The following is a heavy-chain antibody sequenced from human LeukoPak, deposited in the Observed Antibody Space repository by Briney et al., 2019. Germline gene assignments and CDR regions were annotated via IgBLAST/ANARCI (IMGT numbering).Heavy chain of an antibody. D-gene: IGHD1-7*01. Sequence: SETLSLTCTVSGGSISSYYWSWIRQPPGRGLEWIGYVYNSGSTNYNPSLKSRVTISVDTSKNQFSLKLSSVTAADTAVYYCARSGWNYGIDYWGQGTLVTVSS. V-gene: IGHV4-59*01. CDR2: VYNSGST. CDR3: ARSGWNYGIDY. CDR1: GGSISSYY. J-gene: IGHJ4*02.